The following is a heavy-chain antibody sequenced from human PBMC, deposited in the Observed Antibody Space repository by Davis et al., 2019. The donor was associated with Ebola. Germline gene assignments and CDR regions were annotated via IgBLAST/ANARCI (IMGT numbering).Heavy chain of an antibody. CDR1: GYTFTSYG. CDR3: ARGGGSTQSGIDY. Sequence: ASVKVSCKASGYTFTSYGITWVRQAPGQGLEWMGWISANTGDTNYAQKLQGRVTMTTDRSTSTVHMELRSLRSDDTAVYYCARGGGSTQSGIDYWGQGTLVTVSS. V-gene: IGHV1-18*04. D-gene: IGHD3-10*01. CDR2: ISANTGDT. J-gene: IGHJ4*02.